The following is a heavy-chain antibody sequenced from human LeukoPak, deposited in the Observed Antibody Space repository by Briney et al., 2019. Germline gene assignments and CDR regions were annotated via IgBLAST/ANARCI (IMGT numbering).Heavy chain of an antibody. CDR1: GGSISSGNW. CDR3: ARNGASSSVVD. CDR2: INHSGNT. D-gene: IGHD2-15*01. J-gene: IGHJ4*02. V-gene: IGHV4-4*02. Sequence: PSETLSLTCAVSGGSISSGNWWSWIRQPPGKGLEWIGEINHSGNTVYNPPLKSRVTISVDNSNNQFSLKLTSVTAADTAVYYCARNGASSSVVDWGQGTLVTVSS.